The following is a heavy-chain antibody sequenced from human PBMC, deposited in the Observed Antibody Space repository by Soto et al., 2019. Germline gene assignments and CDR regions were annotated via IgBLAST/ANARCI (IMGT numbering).Heavy chain of an antibody. J-gene: IGHJ5*02. CDR1: GDIFDNYA. CDR2: ISPVIGTT. Sequence: VKVSCKASGDIFDNYAISWVRQAPGQGLEWLGGISPVIGTTHYAQRFQGRLTITADRSTITTYMELSGLKSEDTAIYFCARDYSGYDPALNRFDPWGQGTLVTVSS. CDR3: ARDYSGYDPALNRFDP. V-gene: IGHV1-69*10. D-gene: IGHD5-12*01.